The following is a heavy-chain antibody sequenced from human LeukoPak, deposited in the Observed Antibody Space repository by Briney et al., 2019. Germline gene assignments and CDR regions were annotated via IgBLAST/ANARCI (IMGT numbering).Heavy chain of an antibody. Sequence: AGGSLGLSCAASGFTFSNAWMSWLRQAPGKRLEWVGRIKSKTDGGTTDYAAPVKGRFTISRDDSKNTLYLQMNSLKTEDTAVYYCTTDLGDAFDIWGQGTMVTVSS. CDR3: TTDLGDAFDI. V-gene: IGHV3-15*01. J-gene: IGHJ3*02. CDR1: GFTFSNAW. CDR2: IKSKTDGGTT. D-gene: IGHD3-16*01.